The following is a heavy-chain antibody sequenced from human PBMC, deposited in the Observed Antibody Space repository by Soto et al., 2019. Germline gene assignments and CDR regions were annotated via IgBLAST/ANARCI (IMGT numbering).Heavy chain of an antibody. J-gene: IGHJ6*02. CDR1: GYIFVNYG. Sequence: ASVKVSCKASGYIFVNYGIAWVRQAPGQRLEWMGWISAYNGNTNYAQKLQGRVTMTTDTSTSTAYMELRSLRSDVTAVYYCARSSYYYYGMDVWGQGTTVTVSS. CDR2: ISAYNGNT. CDR3: ARSSYYYYGMDV. D-gene: IGHD2-2*01. V-gene: IGHV1-18*01.